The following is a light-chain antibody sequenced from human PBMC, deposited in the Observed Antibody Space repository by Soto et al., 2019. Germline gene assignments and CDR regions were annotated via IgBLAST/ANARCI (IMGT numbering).Light chain of an antibody. CDR1: SSDVGGYNY. Sequence: QSALTQPPSASGSPGQSVTISCTGTSSDVGGYNYVSWYQQNPGKAPKLMIYEVSKRPSGVPDRFSGSKSGNTASLTFSGIQADDEDDYYCSSYAGSNNLVFGGGTKRTVL. J-gene: IGLJ3*02. V-gene: IGLV2-8*01. CDR2: EVS. CDR3: SSYAGSNNLV.